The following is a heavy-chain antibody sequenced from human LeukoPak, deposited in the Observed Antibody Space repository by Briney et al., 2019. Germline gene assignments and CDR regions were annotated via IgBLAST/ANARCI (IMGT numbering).Heavy chain of an antibody. D-gene: IGHD3-10*01. Sequence: ASVKVSCKVSGYTLTELSMHWVRQAPGQGLEWMGWIHPNSGATNYAQKFQGRVTMTRDTSISTAYMDLSRLSSDDTAVYYCARVFVTEGVNYWGQGTLVTVSS. CDR1: GYTLTELS. J-gene: IGHJ4*02. V-gene: IGHV1-2*02. CDR3: ARVFVTEGVNY. CDR2: IHPNSGAT.